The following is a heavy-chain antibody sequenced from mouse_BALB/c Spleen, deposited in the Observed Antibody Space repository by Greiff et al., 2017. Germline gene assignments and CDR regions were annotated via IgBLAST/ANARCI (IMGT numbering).Heavy chain of an antibody. V-gene: IGHV1S56*01. D-gene: IGHD2-4*01. Sequence: QVQLQQSGPELVKPGASVKMSCKASGYTFTSYYIHWVKQRPGQGLEWIGWIYPGDGSTKYNEKFKGKTTLTADKSSSTAYMLLSSLTSEDSAIYFCARRGLRGAWFAYWGQGTLVTVSA. CDR2: IYPGDGST. CDR3: ARRGLRGAWFAY. J-gene: IGHJ3*01. CDR1: GYTFTSYY.